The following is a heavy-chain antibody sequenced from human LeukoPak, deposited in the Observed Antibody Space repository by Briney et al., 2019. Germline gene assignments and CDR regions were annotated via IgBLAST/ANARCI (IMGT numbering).Heavy chain of an antibody. Sequence: SETLSLTCAVYGGSFSGYYWSWIRQPPGKGLEWIGEINRSGSTNYNPSLKSRVTISVDTSKNQFSLKLSSVTAADTAVYYCAGPAYYYYYMDVWGKGTTVTVSS. J-gene: IGHJ6*03. CDR1: GGSFSGYY. CDR3: AGPAYYYYYMDV. V-gene: IGHV4-34*01. CDR2: INRSGST.